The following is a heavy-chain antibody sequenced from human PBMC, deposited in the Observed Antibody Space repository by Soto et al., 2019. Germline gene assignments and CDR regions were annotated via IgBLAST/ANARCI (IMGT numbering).Heavy chain of an antibody. CDR1: GGSISSYC. V-gene: IGHV4-59*01. CDR3: ARVGVVIAQFDY. J-gene: IGHJ4*02. D-gene: IGHD3-3*01. CDR2: IYYSGST. Sequence: SETLSLTCTVSGGSISSYCWSGIRQPPGKGLEWIGYIYYSGSTNYNPSLKSRVTISVDTSKNQFSLKLSSVTAADTAVYYCARVGVVIAQFDYWGQGTLVTVSS.